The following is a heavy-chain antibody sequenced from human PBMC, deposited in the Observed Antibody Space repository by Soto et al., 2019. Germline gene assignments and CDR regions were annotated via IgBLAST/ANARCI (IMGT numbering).Heavy chain of an antibody. J-gene: IGHJ3*02. CDR1: GFTFSNCA. CDR3: AKDSYGSESYPLGTFDI. D-gene: IGHD3-10*01. Sequence: GGSLRLSCAASGFTFSNCAMTWVRQAPGKGLEWVSAIGGTGGITYYADSVRGRFTISRDNSKNTLYLQMNSLRAEDTAAYYCAKDSYGSESYPLGTFDIWGQGTMVTVSS. CDR2: IGGTGGIT. V-gene: IGHV3-23*01.